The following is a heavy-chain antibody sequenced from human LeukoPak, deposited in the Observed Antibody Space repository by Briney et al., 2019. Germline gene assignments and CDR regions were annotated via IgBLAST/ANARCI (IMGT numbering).Heavy chain of an antibody. V-gene: IGHV3-23*01. J-gene: IGHJ4*02. CDR1: GFTFSSYA. Sequence: SGGSLRLSCAASGFTFSSYAMSWVRQAPGKGLEWVSAISGSGGSTYYADSVKGRFTISRGNSKNTLYLQMNSLRAEDTAVYYCANVRYDSSGYYPSDWGQGTLVTVSS. CDR2: ISGSGGST. D-gene: IGHD3-22*01. CDR3: ANVRYDSSGYYPSD.